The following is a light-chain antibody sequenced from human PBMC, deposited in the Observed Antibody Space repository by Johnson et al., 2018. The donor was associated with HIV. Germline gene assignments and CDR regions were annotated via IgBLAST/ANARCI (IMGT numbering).Light chain of an antibody. J-gene: IGLJ1*01. V-gene: IGLV1-51*02. Sequence: QSVLTQPPSVSAAPGQKVTISCSGSSSNIGNNYVSWYQQLPGTAPKLLIYEKNKRPSGIPDRFSASKSGTSATLDITGLQTGDEADYYCGTWDSSLSAHYVFGTGTTVTVL. CDR1: SSNIGNNY. CDR3: GTWDSSLSAHYV. CDR2: EKN.